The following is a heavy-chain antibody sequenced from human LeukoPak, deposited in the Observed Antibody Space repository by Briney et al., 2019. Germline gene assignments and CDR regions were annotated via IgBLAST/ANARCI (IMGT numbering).Heavy chain of an antibody. CDR3: ARDLEYSSSWYSWFDP. V-gene: IGHV1-69*05. J-gene: IGHJ5*02. CDR2: IIPIFGTA. Sequence: ASVTVSCTASGGTFSSYAISWVRQAPGQGLEWMGGIIPIFGTANYAQKFQGRVTITRDTSASTAYMELSSLRSEDTAVYYCARDLEYSSSWYSWFDPWGQGTLVTVSS. CDR1: GGTFSSYA. D-gene: IGHD6-13*01.